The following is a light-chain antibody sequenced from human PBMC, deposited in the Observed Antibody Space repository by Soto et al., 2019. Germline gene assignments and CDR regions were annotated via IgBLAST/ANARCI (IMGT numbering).Light chain of an antibody. V-gene: IGLV2-8*01. CDR1: NIDVGGYNY. J-gene: IGLJ1*01. CDR2: EVA. CDR3: SSYASNTILFV. Sequence: QSVLTQPPSASGSPGQSVTISCTGTNIDVGGYNYVAWYQQHPGTAPKVIIYEVAKRPSGVPDRFIGSKSGNTASLTISGLQAEDEADYFCSSYASNTILFVFGTGTKV.